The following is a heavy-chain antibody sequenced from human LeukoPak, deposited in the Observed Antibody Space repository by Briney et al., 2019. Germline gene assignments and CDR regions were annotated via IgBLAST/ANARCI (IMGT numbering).Heavy chain of an antibody. CDR2: ISSSAATT. CDR3: ARGAYGDYDS. Sequence: GGSLRLSCVTSGFRFSDYYMMWIRQAPGKGPEWVAHISSSAATTLYADSVKGRFTVSRDNAKNSLYLEMTSLRAEDTAVYYCARGAYGDYDSWGQGTLVTVSS. V-gene: IGHV3-11*04. D-gene: IGHD4-17*01. CDR1: GFRFSDYY. J-gene: IGHJ5*01.